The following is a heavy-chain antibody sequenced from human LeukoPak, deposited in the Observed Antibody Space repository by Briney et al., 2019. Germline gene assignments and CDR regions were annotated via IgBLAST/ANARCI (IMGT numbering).Heavy chain of an antibody. J-gene: IGHJ6*03. CDR2: ISGDGRDT. Sequence: GGSLRLSCAASGFIFDDFAMHWVRQAPGKGLEWVSLISGDGRDTYYADSVKGRFTISRDNSKNSLYLQMNSLTTEDTALYYCAKYGNYDYYFYFYYMDVWGNGTTVTVSS. CDR1: GFIFDDFA. D-gene: IGHD4-11*01. V-gene: IGHV3-43*02. CDR3: AKYGNYDYYFYFYYMDV.